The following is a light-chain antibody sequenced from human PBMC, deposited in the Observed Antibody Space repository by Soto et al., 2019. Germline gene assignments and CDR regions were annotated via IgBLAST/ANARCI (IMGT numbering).Light chain of an antibody. CDR3: PPFDGYFPA. CDR2: AAS. V-gene: IGKV1-5*01. CDR1: QSISTW. Sequence: DIQMTQSPSTVSAAVGDRVTITCRASQSISTWLAWYQQKPGKAPKLLIYAASTLESRVPSRFSGSGSGTEFALTIKRLQADDFPTFYLPPFDGYFPAFGQGTKVEIK. J-gene: IGKJ1*01.